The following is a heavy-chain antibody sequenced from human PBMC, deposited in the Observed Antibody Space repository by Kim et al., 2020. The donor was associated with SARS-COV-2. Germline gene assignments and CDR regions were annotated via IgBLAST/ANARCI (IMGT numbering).Heavy chain of an antibody. J-gene: IGHJ6*02. CDR3: AKDTARGDDFWSGYYSPYYYGMDV. CDR1: GFTFSSYG. Sequence: GGSLRLSCAASGFTFSSYGMHWVRQAPGKGLEWVAVISYDGSNKYYADSVKGRFTISRDNSKNTLYLQMNSLRAEDTAVYYCAKDTARGDDFWSGYYSPYYYGMDVWGQGTTVTVSS. V-gene: IGHV3-30*18. CDR2: ISYDGSNK. D-gene: IGHD3-3*01.